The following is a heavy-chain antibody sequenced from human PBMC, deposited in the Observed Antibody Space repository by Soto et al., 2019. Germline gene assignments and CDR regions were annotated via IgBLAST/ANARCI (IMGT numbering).Heavy chain of an antibody. D-gene: IGHD3-16*01. V-gene: IGHV3-23*01. CDR3: AKAGGIDY. Sequence: EVQLLESGGGLVEPGGSRRLSCAASGFTFSSYTMSWVRQAPGKGLEWVSTISGSGSSTYSADSVKGRFTISRDNSKNTLYLQMNSLRVEDTDIYYCAKAGGIDYWGQGTLVTVSS. CDR1: GFTFSSYT. J-gene: IGHJ4*02. CDR2: ISGSGSST.